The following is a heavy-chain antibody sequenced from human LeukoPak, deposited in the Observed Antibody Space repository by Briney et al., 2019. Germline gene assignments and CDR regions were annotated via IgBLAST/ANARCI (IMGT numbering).Heavy chain of an antibody. CDR3: ARGGVTTLRYYYYYMDV. D-gene: IGHD4-17*01. CDR1: GFTFSTYA. CDR2: ISSSSTYI. V-gene: IGHV3-21*01. Sequence: KSGGSLRLSCAASGFTFSTYAMNWVRQAPGEGLEWVSSISSSSTYIYYADSVKGRLTISRDDATNSLYLQINSLRAEDTAVYYCARGGVTTLRYYYYYMDVWGKGTTVTVSS. J-gene: IGHJ6*03.